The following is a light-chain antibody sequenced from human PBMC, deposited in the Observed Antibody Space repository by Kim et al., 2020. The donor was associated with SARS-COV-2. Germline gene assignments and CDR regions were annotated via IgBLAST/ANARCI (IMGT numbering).Light chain of an antibody. CDR3: QQYGSLGGT. Sequence: APGGRATPSCRASQSVSSSYLAWYQQKPGQAPRLLIYGASSRATGIPDRFSGSGSGTDFTLTISRLEPEDFAVYYCQQYGSLGGTFGQGTKVDIK. J-gene: IGKJ1*01. CDR2: GAS. CDR1: QSVSSSY. V-gene: IGKV3-20*01.